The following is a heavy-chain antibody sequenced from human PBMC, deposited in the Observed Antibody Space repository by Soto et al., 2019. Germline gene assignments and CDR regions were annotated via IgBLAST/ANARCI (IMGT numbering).Heavy chain of an antibody. D-gene: IGHD6-6*01. Sequence: PSETLSLTCAVYGGSFSGYYWSWIRQPPGKGLEWIGEINHSGSTNYNPSLKSRVTISVDTSKNQFSLKLSSVTAADTAVYYCAREEQLVLDAGFSPWGQGTLVTVSS. CDR2: INHSGST. CDR3: AREEQLVLDAGFSP. V-gene: IGHV4-34*01. CDR1: GGSFSGYY. J-gene: IGHJ5*02.